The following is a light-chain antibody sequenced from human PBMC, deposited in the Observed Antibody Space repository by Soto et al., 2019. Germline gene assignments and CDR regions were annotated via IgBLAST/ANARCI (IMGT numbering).Light chain of an antibody. J-gene: IGKJ1*01. CDR3: QQYNSYSQWT. Sequence: DIQMTQSPSTLSASVGDRVTITCRASQSISSWLAWYQQKPGKAPKLLIYKASSLESGVPSRFSGSGSGTEFTLTISSLQPDDFATYYCQQYNSYSQWTFGQGTTVDTK. CDR2: KAS. CDR1: QSISSW. V-gene: IGKV1-5*03.